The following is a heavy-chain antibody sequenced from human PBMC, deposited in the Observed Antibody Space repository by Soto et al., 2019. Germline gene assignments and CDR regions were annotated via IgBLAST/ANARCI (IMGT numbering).Heavy chain of an antibody. Sequence: GGSLRLSCAASGFTFSSYAMSWVRQAPGKGLEWVSAISGSGGSTYYADSVKGRFTISRDNSKNTLYLQMNSLRAEDTAVYYCAKRPSPKSIAAAGMFFWIDPWGQGTLVTVSS. CDR1: GFTFSSYA. CDR3: AKRPSPKSIAAAGMFFWIDP. V-gene: IGHV3-23*01. J-gene: IGHJ5*02. D-gene: IGHD6-13*01. CDR2: ISGSGGST.